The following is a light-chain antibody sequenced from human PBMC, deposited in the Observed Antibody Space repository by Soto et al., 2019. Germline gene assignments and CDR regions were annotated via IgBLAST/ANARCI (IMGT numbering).Light chain of an antibody. CDR3: QQRSNWPPT. J-gene: IGKJ1*01. CDR2: DAS. V-gene: IGKV3-11*01. Sequence: EVVLTQYPATLSLSPGERATLSCMASQSVSSYLAWYQQKPGQAPRLLIYDASNRATGIPARFSGSGSGTDFTLTISSLEPEDFAVYYCQQRSNWPPTFGQGTKVDIK. CDR1: QSVSSY.